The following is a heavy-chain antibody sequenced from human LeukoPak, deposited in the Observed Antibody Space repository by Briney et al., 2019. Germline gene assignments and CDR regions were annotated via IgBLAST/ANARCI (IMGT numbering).Heavy chain of an antibody. V-gene: IGHV1-46*01. CDR2: INPSGGST. D-gene: IGHD6-19*01. CDR1: GYTFTGYY. Sequence: GASVKVSCKASGYTFTGYYMHWVRQAPGQGLDWMGIINPSGGSTNYAQKFQGRVTMTRDTSTSTVYMELNSLRSEDTAVYYCARFAVHRRLAVTGQFGLDYWGQGTLVTVSS. CDR3: ARFAVHRRLAVTGQFGLDY. J-gene: IGHJ4*02.